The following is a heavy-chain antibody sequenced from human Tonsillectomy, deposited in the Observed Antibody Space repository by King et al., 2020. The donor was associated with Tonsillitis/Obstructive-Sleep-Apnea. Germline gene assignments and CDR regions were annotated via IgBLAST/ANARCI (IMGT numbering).Heavy chain of an antibody. J-gene: IGHJ4*02. CDR3: AKEETMVIVS. V-gene: IGHV3-30*18. CDR1: GFTFSSYG. Sequence: VQLVESGGGVVQPGRSLRLSCAASGFTFSSYGMHWVRQAPGKGLEWVAVISYDGSNKYYADSVKGRFTISRDNSKNTLYLQMNSLRAEDTAVYSCAKEETMVIVSWGQGTLVTVSS. CDR2: ISYDGSNK. D-gene: IGHD4-23*01.